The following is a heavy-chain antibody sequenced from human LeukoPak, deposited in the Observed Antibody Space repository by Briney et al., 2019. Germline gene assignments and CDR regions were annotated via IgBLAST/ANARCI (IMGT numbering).Heavy chain of an antibody. V-gene: IGHV1-8*01. Sequence: ASVKVSCRASGYTFTSYDINWVRQATGQGLEWMGWMNPNSGNSGYAQKFQGRVTTTRNTSISTAYMELSSLRSEDTAVYYCARAGDHSSSWYWHYYYGVDVWGQGTTVTVSS. D-gene: IGHD6-13*01. J-gene: IGHJ6*02. CDR2: MNPNSGNS. CDR3: ARAGDHSSSWYWHYYYGVDV. CDR1: GYTFTSYD.